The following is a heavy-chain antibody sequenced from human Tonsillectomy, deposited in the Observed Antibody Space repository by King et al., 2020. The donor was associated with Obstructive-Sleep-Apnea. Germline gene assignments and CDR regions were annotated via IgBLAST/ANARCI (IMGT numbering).Heavy chain of an antibody. V-gene: IGHV4-38-2*02. Sequence: QVQLQESGPGLVKPSETLSLTCTVSVYSISSGYYWGWIRQPPGKGLEGIGSIYHSGSTYYNPSLKSRVTISVDTSKNQFSLKLSSVTAADTAVYYCARGPLDCSSTSCYGGWFDPWGQGTLVTVSS. CDR2: IYHSGST. CDR1: VYSISSGYY. J-gene: IGHJ5*02. CDR3: ARGPLDCSSTSCYGGWFDP. D-gene: IGHD2-2*01.